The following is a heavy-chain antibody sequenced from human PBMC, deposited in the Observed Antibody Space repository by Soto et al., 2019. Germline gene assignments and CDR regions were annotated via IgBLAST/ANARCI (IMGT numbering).Heavy chain of an antibody. CDR3: AKDLGYYGSGSLLSNWFDP. J-gene: IGHJ5*02. Sequence: SETLSLTCAVCGGSISGSAYSWSWIRQPPGKGLEWIGYIYDTGSTYYNPSLKSRVTISVDRSKNQFSLNVYSVTAADTAVYYCAKDLGYYGSGSLLSNWFDPWGQGTLVTVSS. CDR2: IYDTGST. CDR1: GGSISGSAYS. D-gene: IGHD3-10*01. V-gene: IGHV4-30-2*01.